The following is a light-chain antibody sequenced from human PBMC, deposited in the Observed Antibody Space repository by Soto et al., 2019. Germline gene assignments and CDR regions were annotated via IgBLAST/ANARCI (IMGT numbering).Light chain of an antibody. V-gene: IGKV2-28*01. CDR3: MQALQGPPT. Sequence: IVMTQSPLSLPVTPGESASISCTSSQSLLHRDGYSCLDWYLQKPGQSPQLLIHMGSIRASGVPDRFSGSGSSTDFTLRISRVEAEDVGIYYCMQALQGPPTFGGGTKVEIK. CDR1: QSLLHRDGYSC. CDR2: MGS. J-gene: IGKJ4*01.